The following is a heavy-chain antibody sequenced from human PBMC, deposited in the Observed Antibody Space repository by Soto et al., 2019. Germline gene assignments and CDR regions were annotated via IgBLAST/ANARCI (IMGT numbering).Heavy chain of an antibody. CDR3: AFDAKCSYYDSSRGHY. D-gene: IGHD3-22*01. J-gene: IGHJ4*02. Sequence: QVQLVQSGAEVKKPGSSVKVSCKASGGTFSSYTISWVRQAPGQGLEWMGRIIPILGIANYAQKFQGRVTITADKSTITAYVELSSLISEHTAVYYFAFDAKCSYYDSSRGHYWGQGTLVTVSS. V-gene: IGHV1-69*02. CDR2: IIPILGIA. CDR1: GGTFSSYT.